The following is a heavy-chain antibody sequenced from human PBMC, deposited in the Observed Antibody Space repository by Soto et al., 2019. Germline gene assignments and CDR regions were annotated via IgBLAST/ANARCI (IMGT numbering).Heavy chain of an antibody. V-gene: IGHV3-30*18. CDR3: AKTKSPPHFYYYGMDV. J-gene: IGHJ6*02. D-gene: IGHD3-3*02. Sequence: LRLSCAASGFTFSSYGMHWVRQAPGKGLEWVAVISYDGSNKYYADSVKGRFTISRDNSKNTLYLQMNSLRAEDTAVYYCAKTKSPPHFYYYGMDVWGQGTTVTVSS. CDR2: ISYDGSNK. CDR1: GFTFSSYG.